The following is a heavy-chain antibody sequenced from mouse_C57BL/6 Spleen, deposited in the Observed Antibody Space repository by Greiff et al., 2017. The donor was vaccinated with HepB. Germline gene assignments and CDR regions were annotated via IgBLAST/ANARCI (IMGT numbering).Heavy chain of an antibody. D-gene: IGHD1-1*01. Sequence: EVMLVESGGGLVKPGGSLKLSCAASGFTFSSYAMSWVRQTPEKRLEWVATISDGGSYTYYPDNVKGRFTISRDNAKNNLYLQMSHLKSEDTAMYYCARDPLSGSSHYFDYWGQGTTLTVSS. V-gene: IGHV5-4*01. CDR2: ISDGGSYT. CDR1: GFTFSSYA. CDR3: ARDPLSGSSHYFDY. J-gene: IGHJ2*01.